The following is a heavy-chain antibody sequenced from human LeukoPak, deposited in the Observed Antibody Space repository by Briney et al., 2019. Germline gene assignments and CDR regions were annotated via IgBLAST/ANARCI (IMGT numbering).Heavy chain of an antibody. CDR2: ISTYNGNT. Sequence: ASVKVSCKSSGYTFTSYGITWVRQAPGQGLEWMGWISTYNGNTNDAQKFLDRVTLTRDISSTTAYLELRSLRPDDTAVYFCVRGAPYCGKSACSSPGHHWGQGPLVTVSS. CDR3: VRGAPYCGKSACSSPGHH. V-gene: IGHV1-18*01. J-gene: IGHJ4*02. D-gene: IGHD2-21*01. CDR1: GYTFTSYG.